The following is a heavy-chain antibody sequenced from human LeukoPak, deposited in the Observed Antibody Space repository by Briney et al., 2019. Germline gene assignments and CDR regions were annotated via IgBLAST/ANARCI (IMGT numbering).Heavy chain of an antibody. CDR1: GFTFSSYA. J-gene: IGHJ4*02. Sequence: GGSLRLSCAASGFTFSSYAMHWVRRAPGKGLEYVSAVSSNGGSTYYANSVKGRFTISRDNSKNTLYLQMGSLRAEDMAVYYCARRYGDYVWLRGDYFDYWGQGTLVTVSS. V-gene: IGHV3-64*01. CDR3: ARRYGDYVWLRGDYFDY. D-gene: IGHD4-17*01. CDR2: VSSNGGST.